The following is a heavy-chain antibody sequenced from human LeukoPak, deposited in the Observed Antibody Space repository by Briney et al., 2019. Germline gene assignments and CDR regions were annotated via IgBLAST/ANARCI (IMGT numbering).Heavy chain of an antibody. Sequence: PGGSLRLSCAASGFTFSSYAMSWVRQAPGKGVERVSAISGSGGSTYYAYSVKGRFTISRDNAENSLFLQMNSLRVEDTAVYYCAREWQGGIAAAGTRIEGDYWGQGTLVAVSS. CDR3: AREWQGGIAAAGTRIEGDY. CDR1: GFTFSSYA. CDR2: ISGSGGST. J-gene: IGHJ4*02. V-gene: IGHV3-23*01. D-gene: IGHD6-13*01.